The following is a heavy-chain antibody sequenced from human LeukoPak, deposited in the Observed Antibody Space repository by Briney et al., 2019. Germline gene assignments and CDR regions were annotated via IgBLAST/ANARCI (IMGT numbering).Heavy chain of an antibody. D-gene: IGHD1-1*01. CDR3: ARVQSDASYNWNDERDYYYYSYMDV. J-gene: IGHJ6*03. Sequence: GGSLRLSCAASGFTFDDYGMSWVRQAPGKGLEWVAGINWNGGSTGYADSVKGRFTISRDNAKNSLYLQMNSLRAEDTALYYCARVQSDASYNWNDERDYYYYSYMDVWGKGTTVTVSS. V-gene: IGHV3-20*04. CDR1: GFTFDDYG. CDR2: INWNGGST.